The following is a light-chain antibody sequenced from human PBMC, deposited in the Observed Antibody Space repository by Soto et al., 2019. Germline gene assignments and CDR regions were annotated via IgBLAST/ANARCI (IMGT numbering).Light chain of an antibody. J-gene: IGKJ1*01. CDR2: LGS. CDR3: MQSLQTPRT. V-gene: IGKV2-28*01. CDR1: QSLLLSNGYNS. Sequence: DIVMTQSPLSLPVTPGEPASISCRSSQSLLLSNGYNSLDWYLQKPGQSPQLLIYLGSNRASGVPDRFSGSGSGADFTLKISRVEVEDVGVYYCMQSLQTPRTFGKGTKVEIK.